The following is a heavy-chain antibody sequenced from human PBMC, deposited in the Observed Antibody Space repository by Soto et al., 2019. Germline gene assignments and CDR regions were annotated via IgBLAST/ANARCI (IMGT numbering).Heavy chain of an antibody. Sequence: SETLSLTCTVSGGSFSSYYWSWIRQPPGKGLEWIGYIYYSGSTNYNPSLKSRVTISVDTSKNQFSLKLSSVTAADTAVYYCARGNYYDSSGYYGYWGQGTLVTVSS. D-gene: IGHD3-22*01. V-gene: IGHV4-59*01. CDR1: GGSFSSYY. CDR2: IYYSGST. CDR3: ARGNYYDSSGYYGY. J-gene: IGHJ4*02.